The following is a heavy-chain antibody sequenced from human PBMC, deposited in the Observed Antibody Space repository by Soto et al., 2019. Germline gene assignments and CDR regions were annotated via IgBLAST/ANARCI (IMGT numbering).Heavy chain of an antibody. Sequence: GESLKISCKVSGYSFTIYWIVGVRQMPGKGLEWMGIIYPGDSDTRYSPSFQGQVTISADKSISTAYLQWSSLKASDTAMYYCARVLGYCSSTSCSFYYFDYWGQGTLVTVSS. J-gene: IGHJ4*02. CDR2: IYPGDSDT. CDR3: ARVLGYCSSTSCSFYYFDY. V-gene: IGHV5-51*01. CDR1: GYSFTIYW. D-gene: IGHD2-2*01.